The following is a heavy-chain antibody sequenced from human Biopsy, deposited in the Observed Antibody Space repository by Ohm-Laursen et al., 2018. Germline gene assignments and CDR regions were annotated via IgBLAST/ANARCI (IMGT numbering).Heavy chain of an antibody. J-gene: IGHJ5*02. CDR2: AFHSGIT. CDR3: ARHPTGFWFDP. Sequence: GTLSLTCTVSGGSVSSNVHYWAWIRQPPGKGLECVGTAFHSGITFYNPSLKSRVTISIDTSKNQFSLNLSSVTAAGTAVYYCARHPTGFWFDPWGQGTLVTVSS. CDR1: GGSVSSNVHY. V-gene: IGHV4-39*01.